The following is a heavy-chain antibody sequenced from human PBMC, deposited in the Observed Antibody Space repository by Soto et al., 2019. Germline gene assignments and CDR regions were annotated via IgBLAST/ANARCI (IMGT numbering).Heavy chain of an antibody. CDR2: TYSGGST. J-gene: IGHJ6*02. D-gene: IGHD3-3*01. CDR3: ARDNVLFVVVIISRGMDF. V-gene: IGHV3-53*01. Sequence: GGSLRLSCAASGFTVSRNYMSWVRQAPGKGLEWVSVTYSGGSTYYADSVKGRFTISRDNSKNTLYLQMNSLRVEDTAVYYCARDNVLFVVVIISRGMDFWGQGTTVTLFS. CDR1: GFTVSRNY.